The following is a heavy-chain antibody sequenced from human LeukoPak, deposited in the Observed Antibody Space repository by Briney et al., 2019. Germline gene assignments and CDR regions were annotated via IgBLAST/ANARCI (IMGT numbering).Heavy chain of an antibody. J-gene: IGHJ6*03. D-gene: IGHD6-13*01. CDR1: GYTFTSYG. CDR3: ARDSIAAAGTVFYYYYYMDV. V-gene: IGHV1-18*01. CDR2: ISAYNGNT. Sequence: ASVKVSCKASGYTFTSYGISWVRQAPGQGLEWMGWISAYNGNTNYAQKLQGRVTMTTDTSTSTAYMELRSLRSDDTAVYYCARDSIAAAGTVFYYYYYMDVWGKGTTVTISS.